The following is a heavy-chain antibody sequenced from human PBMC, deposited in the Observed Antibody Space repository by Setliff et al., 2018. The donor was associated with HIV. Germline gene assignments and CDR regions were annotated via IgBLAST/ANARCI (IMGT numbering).Heavy chain of an antibody. D-gene: IGHD2-2*01. J-gene: IGHJ2*01. CDR2: VSASGST. CDR1: GGSISSGNYY. V-gene: IGHV4-61*02. CDR3: ASPHPLHCSSWGPWCFEL. Sequence: ASETLSLTCTVSGGSISSGNYYWSWIRQPAGKGLEWIGRVSASGSTNYNPSLKSRVTVSIDASKRQFSLKLSSVTAADTAVYYCASPHPLHCSSWGPWCFELWGRGTLVTVSS.